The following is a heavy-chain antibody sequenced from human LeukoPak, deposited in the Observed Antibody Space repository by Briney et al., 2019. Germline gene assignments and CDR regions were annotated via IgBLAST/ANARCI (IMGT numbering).Heavy chain of an antibody. V-gene: IGHV3-23*01. CDR2: ISGSGGST. D-gene: IGHD3-22*01. CDR1: GFTFSSYW. CDR3: AKDQYYDSSGSRFDP. Sequence: PGGSLRLSCAASGFTFSSYWMSWVRQAPGKGLEWVSAISGSGGSTYYADSVKGRFTISRDNSKNTLYLQMNSLRAEDTAVYYCAKDQYYDSSGSRFDPWGQGTLVTVSS. J-gene: IGHJ5*02.